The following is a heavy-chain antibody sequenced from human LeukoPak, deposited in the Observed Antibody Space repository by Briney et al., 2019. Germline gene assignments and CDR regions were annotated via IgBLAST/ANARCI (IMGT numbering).Heavy chain of an antibody. J-gene: IGHJ4*02. CDR1: GFTFSSYA. D-gene: IGHD3-22*01. CDR3: AKGRLRLVVIKDFFDY. Sequence: PGGSLRLSCAASGFTFSSYAMSWVRQAPGKGLEWVSSISGSGGSTYYADSVKGRFTISRDNAKNSLYLQMNSLRAEDTALYYCAKGRLRLVVIKDFFDYWGQGTLVTVSS. CDR2: ISGSGGST. V-gene: IGHV3-23*01.